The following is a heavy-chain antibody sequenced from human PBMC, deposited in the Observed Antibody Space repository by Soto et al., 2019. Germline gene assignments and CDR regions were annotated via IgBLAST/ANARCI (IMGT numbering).Heavy chain of an antibody. D-gene: IGHD6-19*01. CDR3: ARGRRIAVADHYYYYGMDV. Sequence: QVQLVQSGAEVKKPGSSVKVSCKASGGTFSSYAISWVRQAPGQGLEWMGGIIPIFGTANYAQKFQGRVTITADESTSTAYMELSSLRSEDTAVYYCARGRRIAVADHYYYYGMDVWGQGTTVTVSS. CDR2: IIPIFGTA. CDR1: GGTFSSYA. J-gene: IGHJ6*02. V-gene: IGHV1-69*12.